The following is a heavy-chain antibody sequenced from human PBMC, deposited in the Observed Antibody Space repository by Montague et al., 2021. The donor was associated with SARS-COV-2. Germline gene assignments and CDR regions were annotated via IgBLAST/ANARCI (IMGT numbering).Heavy chain of an antibody. D-gene: IGHD2/OR15-2a*01. V-gene: IGHV6-1*01. Sequence: CAISGDSVSSNTAAWNWIRQSPSRGLEWLGRTYYRSKWYYDYAVSVKSRMTISPDTSKNQFSLQLSSVTAADTAIYYCARPGRAPFHYAMDVWGQGTTVTVSS. J-gene: IGHJ6*02. CDR3: ARPGRAPFHYAMDV. CDR1: GDSVSSNTAA. CDR2: TYYRSKWYY.